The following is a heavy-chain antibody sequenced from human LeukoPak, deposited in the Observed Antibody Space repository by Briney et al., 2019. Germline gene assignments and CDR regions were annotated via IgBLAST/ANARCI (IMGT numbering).Heavy chain of an antibody. CDR2: ISSSSSTI. Sequence: GGSLRLSCAASGFTFSSYSMNWVRQAPGKGLEWVSYISSSSSTIYYADSVKGRFTISRDNAKNSLYLQMNSLRDEDTAVYYCARVSPIWFGEFFDYWGQGTLVTVSS. D-gene: IGHD3-10*01. J-gene: IGHJ4*02. CDR3: ARVSPIWFGEFFDY. CDR1: GFTFSSYS. V-gene: IGHV3-48*02.